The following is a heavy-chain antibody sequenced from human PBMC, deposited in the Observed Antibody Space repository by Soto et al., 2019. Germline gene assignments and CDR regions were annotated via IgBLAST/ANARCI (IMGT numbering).Heavy chain of an antibody. CDR1: GFTFSSYA. CDR3: ARGAGGNYDY. D-gene: IGHD4-4*01. J-gene: IGHJ4*02. CDR2: ITSDGGST. V-gene: IGHV3-64*02. Sequence: GGSLRLSCAASGFTFSSYAMHWVRQAPGKGLEYVSAITSDGGSTYYADPVKGRFTISRDNSKNTLYLQMGSLRGEDMAVYYCARGAGGNYDYWGQGTLVTVSS.